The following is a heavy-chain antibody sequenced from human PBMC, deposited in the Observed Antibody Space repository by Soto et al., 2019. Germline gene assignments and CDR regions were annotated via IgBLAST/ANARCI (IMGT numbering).Heavy chain of an antibody. Sequence: SETLSLTCAVHGGSFSDAYWSWIRQPPGKGLEWIGDINRGGGTNYNPSLRSRVTMSVDTSKNQFSLRLTSLTAADTAIYYCAKNFDSWGQGTLVTVSS. CDR3: AKNFDS. CDR1: GGSFSDAY. J-gene: IGHJ5*01. CDR2: INRGGGT. V-gene: IGHV4-34*01.